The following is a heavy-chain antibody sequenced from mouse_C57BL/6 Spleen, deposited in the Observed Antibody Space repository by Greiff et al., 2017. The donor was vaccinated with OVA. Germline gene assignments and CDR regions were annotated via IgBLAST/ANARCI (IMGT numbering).Heavy chain of an antibody. CDR1: GYTFTSYW. D-gene: IGHD1-1*01. CDR2: IDPSDSET. J-gene: IGHJ3*01. Sequence: VQLQQPGAELVRPGSSVKLSCKASGYTFTSYWKHWVKQRPIQGLEWIGNIDPSDSETHYNQKFKDKATLTVDKSSSTAYMQLSSLTSEDSAVYYCARGYYGSSHPFAYWGQGTLVTVSA. V-gene: IGHV1-52*01. CDR3: ARGYYGSSHPFAY.